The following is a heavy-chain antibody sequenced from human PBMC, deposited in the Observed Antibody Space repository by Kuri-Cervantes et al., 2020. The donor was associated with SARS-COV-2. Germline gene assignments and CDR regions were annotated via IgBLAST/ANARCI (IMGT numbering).Heavy chain of an antibody. CDR1: GFTFSSYS. Sequence: GGSLRLSCAASGFTFSSYSMNWVRQAPGKGLEWVSLMYDNGGTYYADSVKGRFTISRDNSENTLSLQMNSLRVEDTAVYYCAREGLVGAISFDSWGHGTLVTVSS. V-gene: IGHV3-66*01. CDR2: MYDNGGT. J-gene: IGHJ4*01. CDR3: AREGLVGAISFDS. D-gene: IGHD1-26*01.